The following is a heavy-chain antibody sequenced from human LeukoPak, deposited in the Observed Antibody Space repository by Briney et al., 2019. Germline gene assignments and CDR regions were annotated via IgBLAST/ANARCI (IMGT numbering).Heavy chain of an antibody. J-gene: IGHJ3*02. CDR3: ARDFGGSYYGDVFDI. CDR2: FYTSGST. CDR1: GGSISSYY. D-gene: IGHD1-26*01. Sequence: SETLSLTCTVSGGSISSYYWSWIRQPAGKGLEWIGRFYTSGSTNYNPSLKSRLTMSVDTSKNQFSLKLSSVTAADTAVYYCARDFGGSYYGDVFDIWGQGTMVTVSS. V-gene: IGHV4-4*07.